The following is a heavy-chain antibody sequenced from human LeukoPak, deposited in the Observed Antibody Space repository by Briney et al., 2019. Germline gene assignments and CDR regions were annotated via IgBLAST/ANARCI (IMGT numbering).Heavy chain of an antibody. V-gene: IGHV3-23*01. D-gene: IGHD3-22*01. CDR2: ISDSTGRT. CDR1: GFTFSGSA. Sequence: GGSLRLSCAASGFTFSGSAMGWGRQAPGQGLEWVSSISDSTGRTYYADSAKGRFTISRDNTKNTLHLQINSLRAEDTAIYYCAKDRLGALYYYDSSGYYRFDYWGQGTLVTVSS. J-gene: IGHJ4*01. CDR3: AKDRLGALYYYDSSGYYRFDY.